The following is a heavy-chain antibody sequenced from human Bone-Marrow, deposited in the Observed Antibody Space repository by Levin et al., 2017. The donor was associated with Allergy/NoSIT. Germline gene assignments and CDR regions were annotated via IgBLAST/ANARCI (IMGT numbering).Heavy chain of an antibody. V-gene: IGHV3-33*01. CDR1: GFTFSSYG. J-gene: IGHJ4*02. Sequence: GGSLRLSCAASGFTFSSYGMHWVRQAPGKGLEWVAVIWYDGSNKYYADSVKGRFTISRDNSKNTLYLQMNSLRAEDTAVYYCARDRGGEAYSSGWYDYWGQGTLVTVSS. CDR2: IWYDGSNK. D-gene: IGHD6-19*01. CDR3: ARDRGGEAYSSGWYDY.